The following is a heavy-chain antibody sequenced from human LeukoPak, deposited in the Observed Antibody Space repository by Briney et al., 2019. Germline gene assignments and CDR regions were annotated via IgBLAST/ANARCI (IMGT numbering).Heavy chain of an antibody. CDR1: GGSISSYY. D-gene: IGHD2/OR15-2a*01. Sequence: PSETLSLTCAVSGGSISSYYWSWIRQPPGKGLEWIGYIYYSGPTNYNPSLQSRVTISVDTSKNQFSLQLSSVTAADTAVYYCARAPSMTSFDYWGQGTLVTVSS. J-gene: IGHJ4*02. V-gene: IGHV4-59*01. CDR3: ARAPSMTSFDY. CDR2: IYYSGPT.